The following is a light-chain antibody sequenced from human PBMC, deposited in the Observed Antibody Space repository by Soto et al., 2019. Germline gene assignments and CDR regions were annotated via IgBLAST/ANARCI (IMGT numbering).Light chain of an antibody. CDR2: GVS. CDR1: QTIVNN. CDR3: QQYNNWPPAT. Sequence: EIVMTQSPATLSVSPGERATLSCRASQTIVNNLAWYQQKPGQAPRLLMYGVSTRATGVPARFSGSGSGTAFALAISSLQSEDFAVDYFQQYNNWPPATFGQGSKVEIK. V-gene: IGKV3-15*01. J-gene: IGKJ1*01.